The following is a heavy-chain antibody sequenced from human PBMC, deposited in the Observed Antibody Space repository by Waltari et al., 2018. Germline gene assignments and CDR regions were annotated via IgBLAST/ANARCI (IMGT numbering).Heavy chain of an antibody. V-gene: IGHV3-21*01. CDR1: GFTFSSYS. Sequence: EVQLVESGGGLVKPGGSLRLSCAASGFTFSSYSMNWVRQAPGKGLEWVSSISSSSSYIYYADSVKGRFTISRDNAKNSLYLQMNSLRAEDTAVYYCARDRGDWNPVLGYYYYYGMDVWGQGTTVTVSS. CDR2: ISSSSSYI. D-gene: IGHD1-1*01. J-gene: IGHJ6*02. CDR3: ARDRGDWNPVLGYYYYYGMDV.